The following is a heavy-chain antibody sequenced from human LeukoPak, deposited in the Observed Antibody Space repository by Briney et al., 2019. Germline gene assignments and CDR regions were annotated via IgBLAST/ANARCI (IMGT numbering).Heavy chain of an antibody. J-gene: IGHJ5*02. Sequence: GGSLRLSCAASGFSFSTYWMTWVRQAPGKGLEWVANIKSDGSDQYYVDSLKGRFTVSRDNAKNFIYLQMNSLRADDTAVYYCAGSRLGVTGTLDPWGQGTQVTVSS. CDR3: AGSRLGVTGTLDP. D-gene: IGHD6-19*01. CDR2: IKSDGSDQ. CDR1: GFSFSTYW. V-gene: IGHV3-7*01.